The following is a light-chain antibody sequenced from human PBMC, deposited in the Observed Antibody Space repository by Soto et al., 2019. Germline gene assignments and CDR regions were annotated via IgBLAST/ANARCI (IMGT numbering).Light chain of an antibody. CDR3: QQTYNIPYT. CDR2: AAS. CDR1: QSITNY. Sequence: DIQVTQAASPLSASVGARVTFTCLAIQSITNYLNWYQQKPGKAPTVLIYAASRVQSSIPSRFSGSGSGTDFSLIISSLQTEDSATYYCQQTYNIPYTFGQGTNLEIK. J-gene: IGKJ2*01. V-gene: IGKV1-39*01.